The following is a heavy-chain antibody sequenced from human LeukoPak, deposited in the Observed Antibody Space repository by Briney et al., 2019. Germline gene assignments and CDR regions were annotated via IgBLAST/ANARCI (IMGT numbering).Heavy chain of an antibody. D-gene: IGHD4-17*01. CDR1: GYTFTGYY. J-gene: IGHJ6*02. CDR3: ARDWGDYGDPSQPGHGNYYYYGMDV. V-gene: IGHV1-2*04. CDR2: INPNSGGT. Sequence: ASVKVSCKASGYTFTGYYMHWVRQAPGQGLEWMGWINPNSGGTNYAQKFQGWVTMTRDTSISTVYMELSRLRSDDTAVYYCARDWGDYGDPSQPGHGNYYYYGMDVWGQGTTVTVSS.